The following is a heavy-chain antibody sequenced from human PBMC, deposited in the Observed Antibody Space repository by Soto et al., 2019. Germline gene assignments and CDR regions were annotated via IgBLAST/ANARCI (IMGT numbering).Heavy chain of an antibody. CDR3: ARGATHGSSWYFWFDP. CDR1: GGTFSTYP. CDR2: IIPLFCTT. D-gene: IGHD6-13*01. J-gene: IGHJ5*02. Sequence: QVQLVQSGAEVRMPGSSVKVSCKASGGTFSTYPINWVRKAPGQGLEGMGGIIPLFCTTNYAQKFKGRVTITADESTSTAYMELSSLRAEDAAVYYCARGATHGSSWYFWFDPWGQGTLVTVSS. V-gene: IGHV1-69*01.